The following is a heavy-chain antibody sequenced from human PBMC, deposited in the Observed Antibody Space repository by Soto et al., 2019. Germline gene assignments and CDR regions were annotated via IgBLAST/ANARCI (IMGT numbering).Heavy chain of an antibody. J-gene: IGHJ6*02. D-gene: IGHD3-10*01. V-gene: IGHV3-30-3*01. CDR1: GFTFSSYA. Sequence: QVQLVESGGGVVQPGRSLRLSCAASGFTFSSYAMHWVRQAPGKGLEWVAVISYDGSNKYYADSVKGRFTISRDNSNNTLYRQMNRRRAEDLAVYYCASVVPRGSYYYYGMDVWGQGTTVTVSS. CDR2: ISYDGSNK. CDR3: ASVVPRGSYYYYGMDV.